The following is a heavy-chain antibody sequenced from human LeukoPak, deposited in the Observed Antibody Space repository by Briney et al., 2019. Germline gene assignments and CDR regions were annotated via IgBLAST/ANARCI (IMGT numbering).Heavy chain of an antibody. Sequence: PSETLSLTCAVYGGSFSAYYWNWIRQPSGKGLEWIGNIDHSGGTNYNPSLKSRVTISVDTSKNQFSLKLNSVTAADTAVYYCAREKVFGVIVGSYIWFDPWGQGTLVTVSS. CDR1: GGSFSAYY. CDR2: IDHSGGT. CDR3: AREKVFGVIVGSYIWFDP. J-gene: IGHJ5*02. D-gene: IGHD3-3*01. V-gene: IGHV4-34*01.